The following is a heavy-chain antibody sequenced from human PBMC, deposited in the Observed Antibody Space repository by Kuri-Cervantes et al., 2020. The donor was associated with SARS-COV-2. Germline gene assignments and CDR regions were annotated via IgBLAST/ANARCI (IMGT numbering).Heavy chain of an antibody. Sequence: GSLRLSCTVSGGSISSYYWSWIRQPPGKGLEWIGSFYHSGSTYYNPSLKSRVTISVDTSKKQLSLKLSSVTAADTAVYYCAGTDISDRWRGGYYGMDVWGQGTTVTVSS. CDR3: AGTDISDRWRGGYYGMDV. D-gene: IGHD2-15*01. V-gene: IGHV4-59*04. CDR1: GGSISSYY. J-gene: IGHJ6*02. CDR2: FYHSGST.